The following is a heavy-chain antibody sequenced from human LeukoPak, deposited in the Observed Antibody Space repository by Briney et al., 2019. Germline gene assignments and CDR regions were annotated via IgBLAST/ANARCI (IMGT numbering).Heavy chain of an antibody. CDR3: ARLVPAARGGGGYFDY. D-gene: IGHD2-2*01. V-gene: IGHV1-69*13. CDR1: GGTFSSYA. J-gene: IGHJ4*02. CDR2: IIPIFGTA. Sequence: ASVKVSCKASGGTFSSYAISWVRQAPGQGLEWMGWIIPIFGTANYAQKFQGRVTITPDESTSTAYMELSSLRSEDTAVYYCARLVPAARGGGGYFDYWGQGTLVTVSS.